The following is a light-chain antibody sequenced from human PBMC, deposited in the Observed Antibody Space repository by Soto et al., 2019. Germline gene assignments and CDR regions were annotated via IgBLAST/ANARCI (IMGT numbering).Light chain of an antibody. Sequence: DIQMTQSPSTLSAYVGDRVTITCRASQSISSWLAWYQQKPGKAPKLLIYKASTLESGVPSRFSGSGSGPEFTLTISSLQPDDFATYYCQPYNPYSAFGGGTKVEIK. CDR3: QPYNPYSA. J-gene: IGKJ4*01. CDR1: QSISSW. V-gene: IGKV1-5*03. CDR2: KAS.